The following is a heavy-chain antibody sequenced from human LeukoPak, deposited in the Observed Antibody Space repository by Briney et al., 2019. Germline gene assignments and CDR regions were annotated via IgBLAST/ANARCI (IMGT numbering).Heavy chain of an antibody. D-gene: IGHD4-17*01. CDR3: ASTNFDYGDYRYYFDY. J-gene: IGHJ4*02. CDR2: IYTSGST. Sequence: PSETLSLTCTVSGGSISGYYWTWIRQPAGKGLEWIGRIYTSGSTNYNPSLKSRVTISVDTSKNQFSLKLSSVTAADTAVYYCASTNFDYGDYRYYFDYWGQGTLVTVSS. V-gene: IGHV4-4*07. CDR1: GGSISGYY.